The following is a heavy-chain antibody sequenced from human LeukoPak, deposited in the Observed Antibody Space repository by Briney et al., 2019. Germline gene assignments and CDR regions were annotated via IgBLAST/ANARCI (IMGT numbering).Heavy chain of an antibody. D-gene: IGHD1-1*01. Sequence: SGGSLRLSCAASGFTFSTYWMSWVRQAPGKGLQWVASIKQDGSEKSYVDSVKGRFTISRDNAKNSLYLQMNSLRAEDTAVYYCARDASTAGTTWDYWGQGTLVTVSS. CDR1: GFTFSTYW. CDR2: IKQDGSEK. V-gene: IGHV3-7*01. CDR3: ARDASTAGTTWDY. J-gene: IGHJ4*02.